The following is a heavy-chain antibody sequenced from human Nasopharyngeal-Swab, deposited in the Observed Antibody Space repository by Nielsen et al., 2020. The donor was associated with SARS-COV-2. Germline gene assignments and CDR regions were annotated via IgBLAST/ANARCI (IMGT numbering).Heavy chain of an antibody. J-gene: IGHJ3*02. CDR1: GFTFSSYA. CDR3: AKDTALYLAFDI. D-gene: IGHD3-9*01. Sequence: GESLQISCAASGFTFSSYAMSWVRQAPGKGLEWVSAISGSGGSTYYADSVKGRFTIPRDNSKNTLYLQMNSLRAEDTAVYYCAKDTALYLAFDIWGQGTMVTVSS. V-gene: IGHV3-23*01. CDR2: ISGSGGST.